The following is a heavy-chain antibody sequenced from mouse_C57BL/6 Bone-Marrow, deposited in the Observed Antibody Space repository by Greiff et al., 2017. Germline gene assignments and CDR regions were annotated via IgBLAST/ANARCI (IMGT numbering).Heavy chain of an antibody. CDR1: GYTFTSYW. CDR3: ASLHYYGSSYYDY. Sequence: QVQLQQPGAELVRPGSSVKLSCKASGYTFTSYWMDWVKQRPGQGLEWIGNIYPSDSETHYNQKFKDKATLTVDKSSSTAYMQLSSLTSEDSAVYYCASLHYYGSSYYDYWGQGTTLTVSS. CDR2: IYPSDSET. J-gene: IGHJ2*01. V-gene: IGHV1-61*01. D-gene: IGHD1-1*01.